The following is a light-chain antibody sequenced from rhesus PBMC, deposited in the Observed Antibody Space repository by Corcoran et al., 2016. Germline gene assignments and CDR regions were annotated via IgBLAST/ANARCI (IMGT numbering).Light chain of an antibody. CDR2: EAS. CDR1: QGITND. Sequence: DIQMTQSPSSLSASVGDRVTITCRASQGITNDLAWYQQKPGETPKLLIYEASSLQSGIPSRFSGSGSGTDFTLTISSLQSEDFETYYCQHYYSTPFTFGPGTKLDIK. J-gene: IGKJ3*01. V-gene: IGKV1-25*01. CDR3: QHYYSTPFT.